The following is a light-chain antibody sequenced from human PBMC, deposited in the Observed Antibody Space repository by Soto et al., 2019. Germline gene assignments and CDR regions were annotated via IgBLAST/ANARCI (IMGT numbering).Light chain of an antibody. CDR1: QSVSSY. J-gene: IGKJ1*01. CDR2: DAS. CDR3: QQRSNWPPWT. V-gene: IGKV3-11*01. Sequence: EIVLTQSPGTLSLSPGERATLSCRASQSVSSYLAWYQQKPGQAPRLLIYDASNRATGIPARSSGSGSGTDFTLTISSLEPEDFAVYYCQQRSNWPPWTFGQGTKVDIK.